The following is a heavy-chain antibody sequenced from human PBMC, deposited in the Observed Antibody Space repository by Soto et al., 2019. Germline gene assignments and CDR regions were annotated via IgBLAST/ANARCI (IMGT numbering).Heavy chain of an antibody. V-gene: IGHV3-33*01. CDR2: IWYDGSNK. CDR1: VFTFSSYG. D-gene: IGHD1-26*01. Sequence: VGSLRLSCAASVFTFSSYGMHCVRQSPGKGLEWVAVIWYDGSNKYYADSVKGRFTISRDNSKNTLYLQMNSLRAEDTAVYYCARDRRSGRYDYNQNWFDPWGQGTLVTVSS. J-gene: IGHJ5*02. CDR3: ARDRRSGRYDYNQNWFDP.